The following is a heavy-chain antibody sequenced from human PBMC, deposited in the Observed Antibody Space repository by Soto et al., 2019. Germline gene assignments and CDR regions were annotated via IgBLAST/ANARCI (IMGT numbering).Heavy chain of an antibody. CDR1: GFTVTSNY. D-gene: IGHD6-13*01. CDR3: ARILYSNTFYYYYMDV. CDR2: IYSGGST. J-gene: IGHJ6*03. V-gene: IGHV3-53*04. Sequence: PGGSLRLSCAASGFTVTSNYMSWVRQAPGKGLEWVSIIYSGGSTYYADSVKGRFTISRRNSRNTLYLQMNSLRTEDTAVYYCARILYSNTFYYYYMDVWGKGTTVTVSS.